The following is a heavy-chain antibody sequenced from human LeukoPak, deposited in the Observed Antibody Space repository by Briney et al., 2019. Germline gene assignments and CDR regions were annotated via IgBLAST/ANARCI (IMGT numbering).Heavy chain of an antibody. CDR2: INPNSGGT. D-gene: IGHD3-22*01. Sequence: ASAKVSCKASGYTFTGYYMHWVRQAPGQGLEWMGRINPNSGGTNYAQKFQGRVTMTRDTSISTAYMELSRLRSDDTAVYYCASYALDYYDSSGPNWGQGTLVTVSS. CDR1: GYTFTGYY. J-gene: IGHJ4*02. CDR3: ASYALDYYDSSGPN. V-gene: IGHV1-2*06.